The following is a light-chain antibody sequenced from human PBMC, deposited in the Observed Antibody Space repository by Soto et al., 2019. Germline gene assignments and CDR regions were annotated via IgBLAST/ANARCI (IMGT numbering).Light chain of an antibody. CDR2: VAS. V-gene: IGKV1-8*01. J-gene: IGKJ5*01. CDR1: RDITTS. CDR3: QQYYTYPLT. Sequence: AIWMTQSPSSISASVGDRVTITCRASRDITTSLAWYQQKPGTAPKLLIYVASTLQSGVPLRFSGSGSGTDFTLTISRLQSEDFATYYCQQYYTYPLTFGQGTRLEIK.